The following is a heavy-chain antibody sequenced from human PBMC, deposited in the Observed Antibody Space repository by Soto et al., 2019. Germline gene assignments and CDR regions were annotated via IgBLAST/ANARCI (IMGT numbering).Heavy chain of an antibody. D-gene: IGHD1-26*01. CDR3: AKDIHSGRNHLGADY. CDR1: GYTFSSYS. CDR2: INAGNDNT. V-gene: IGHV1-3*01. J-gene: IGHJ4*02. Sequence: ASGKVSCKASGYTFSSYSMHWVRQAPGQGLEWMGWINAGNDNTRYSQKFQGRVTITRDTFASTAYMELSSLNTEDTALYYCAKDIHSGRNHLGADYWGQGTLVTVSS.